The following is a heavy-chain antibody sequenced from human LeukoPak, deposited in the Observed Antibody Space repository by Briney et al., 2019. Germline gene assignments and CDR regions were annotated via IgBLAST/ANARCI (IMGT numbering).Heavy chain of an antibody. D-gene: IGHD6-13*01. J-gene: IGHJ4*02. CDR1: GFTFSSYG. CDR3: AKSFGIVAAGIDY. Sequence: GGSLRLSCAASGFTFSSYGMHWVRQAPGKGLEWVAFIRYDGSNKYYADSVKGRFTISRDNSKNTLYLQMNSLRAEDTAVYYCAKSFGIVAAGIDYWGQGTLVTVSS. V-gene: IGHV3-30*02. CDR2: IRYDGSNK.